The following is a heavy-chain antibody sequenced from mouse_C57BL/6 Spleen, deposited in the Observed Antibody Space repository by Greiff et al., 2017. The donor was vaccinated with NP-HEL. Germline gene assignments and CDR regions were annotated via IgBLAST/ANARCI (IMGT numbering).Heavy chain of an antibody. CDR1: GYSITSGYY. CDR3: AGYYDYDGGHWEASWFAY. J-gene: IGHJ3*01. V-gene: IGHV3-6*01. CDR2: ISYDGSN. D-gene: IGHD2-4*01. Sequence: DVQLQESGPGLVKPSQSLSLTCSVTGYSITSGYYWNWIRQFPGNKLEWMGYISYDGSNNYNPSLKNRISITRDTSKNQFFLKLNSVTTEDTATYYCAGYYDYDGGHWEASWFAYWGQGTLVTVSA.